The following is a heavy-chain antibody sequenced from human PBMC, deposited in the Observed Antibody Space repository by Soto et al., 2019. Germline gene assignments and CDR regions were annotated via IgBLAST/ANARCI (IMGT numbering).Heavy chain of an antibody. J-gene: IGHJ5*02. CDR1: NGSISTNNW. CDR2: GYHPGST. Sequence: QVQLQASGPGLVKPSGTLSLTCAVSNGSISTNNWWSWVRQPPGKGLEWIGEGYHPGSTNVNASLKSGVTMSIDKGTNQLSLMLISVTAADTDLYCCARVWPVVVLVTGCIDAWGQGTLVTVSS. CDR3: ARVWPVVVLVTGCIDA. D-gene: IGHD2-15*01. V-gene: IGHV4-4*01.